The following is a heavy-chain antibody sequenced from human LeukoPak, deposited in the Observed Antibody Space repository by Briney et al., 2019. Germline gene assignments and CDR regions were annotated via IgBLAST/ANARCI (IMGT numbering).Heavy chain of an antibody. CDR2: IKEDGSER. CDR1: GFTFSNFW. J-gene: IGHJ5*02. D-gene: IGHD1-1*01. V-gene: IGHV3-7*03. CDR3: ARDGATGGWFDP. Sequence: GGSLRLSCAASGFTFSNFWMSWVRQAPGKGLEWVANIKEDGSERYYVGSVKGRFTISRDNAKNSLFLQMNSLRAEDTAIYYCARDGATGGWFDPWGQGTLVTVSS.